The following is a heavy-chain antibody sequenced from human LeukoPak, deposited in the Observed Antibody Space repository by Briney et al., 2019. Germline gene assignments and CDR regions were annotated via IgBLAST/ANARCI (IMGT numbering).Heavy chain of an antibody. CDR1: RGTFSSYA. CDR3: ARDRRDYYGSGSLTDY. J-gene: IGHJ4*02. CDR2: IIPILGIA. Sequence: SVKVSCKASRGTFSSYAISWVRQAPGQGLEWMGRIIPILGIANYAQKFQGRVTITADKSTSTAYMELSSLRSEDTAVYYCARDRRDYYGSGSLTDYWGQGTLVTVSS. D-gene: IGHD3-10*01. V-gene: IGHV1-69*04.